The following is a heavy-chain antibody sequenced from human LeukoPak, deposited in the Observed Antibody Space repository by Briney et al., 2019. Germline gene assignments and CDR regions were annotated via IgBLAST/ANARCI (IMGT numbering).Heavy chain of an antibody. J-gene: IGHJ4*02. CDR1: GFTFSSHW. Sequence: GGSLRLSCAASGFTFSSHWMHWVRQAPGKGLVWVSRISENRYTTNYADSVKGRFTISRDNSKNTLYLQMNSLRAEDTAVYYCAKTGPQWLVPFFDYWGQGTLVTVSS. D-gene: IGHD6-19*01. CDR3: AKTGPQWLVPFFDY. V-gene: IGHV3-74*01. CDR2: ISENRYTT.